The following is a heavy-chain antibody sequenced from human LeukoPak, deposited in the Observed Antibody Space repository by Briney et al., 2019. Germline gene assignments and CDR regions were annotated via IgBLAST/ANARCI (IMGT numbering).Heavy chain of an antibody. CDR3: AKMWSSNTVVTYDY. CDR2: ISGSGDST. CDR1: GFIFRHYA. V-gene: IGHV3-23*01. Sequence: PGGSLRLSCSASGFIFRHYAVNWVRQSPGKGLEWVSGISGSGDSTYYADSVKGRFTISRDNSKNTLYLQMNSLRAEDTAVYYCAKMWSSNTVVTYDYWGQGTLVTVSS. J-gene: IGHJ4*02. D-gene: IGHD4-23*01.